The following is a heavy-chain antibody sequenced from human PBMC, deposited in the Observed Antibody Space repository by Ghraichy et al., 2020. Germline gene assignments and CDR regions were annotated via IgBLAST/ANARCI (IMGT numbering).Heavy chain of an antibody. CDR1: GGSISSYY. J-gene: IGHJ5*02. Sequence: ESLNISCTVSGGSISSYYWSWIRQPPGKGLEWIGYIYYSGSTNYNPSLKSRVTISVDTSKNQFSLKLSSVTAADTAVYYCARGSSSNWFDPWGQGTLVTVSS. V-gene: IGHV4-59*01. CDR3: ARGSSSNWFDP. D-gene: IGHD6-13*01. CDR2: IYYSGST.